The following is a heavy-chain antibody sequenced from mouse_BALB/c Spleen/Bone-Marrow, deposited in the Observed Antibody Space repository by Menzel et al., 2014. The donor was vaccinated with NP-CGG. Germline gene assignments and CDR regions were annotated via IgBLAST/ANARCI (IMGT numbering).Heavy chain of an antibody. D-gene: IGHD3-1*01. CDR1: GFPLSSYG. V-gene: IGHV2-2*02. CDR2: IWSGGST. Sequence: VQLQQSGPGLVQPSQSLSITCTVSGFPLSSYGVHWVRQSPGKGLEWLGVIWSGGSTDYNAAFISRLTISKDNSKSQVFFKMTSLQANDTAIYYCARNHRGYYFDYWGQGTTLTVSS. CDR3: ARNHRGYYFDY. J-gene: IGHJ2*01.